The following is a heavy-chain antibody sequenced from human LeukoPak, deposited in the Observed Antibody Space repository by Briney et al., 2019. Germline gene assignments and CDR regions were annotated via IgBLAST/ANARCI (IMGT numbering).Heavy chain of an antibody. CDR2: IYTSGST. Sequence: SETLSLTCTVSGGSISSYYWSWIRQPAGKGLEWIGRIYTSGSTNYNPSLKSRVTMSVDTSKNQFSLNLTSVTAADTAVYYCARRSGVLDSRDSRYYFDHWGQGTLVSVST. V-gene: IGHV4-4*07. CDR3: ARRSGVLDSRDSRYYFDH. CDR1: GGSISSYY. D-gene: IGHD3-22*01. J-gene: IGHJ4*02.